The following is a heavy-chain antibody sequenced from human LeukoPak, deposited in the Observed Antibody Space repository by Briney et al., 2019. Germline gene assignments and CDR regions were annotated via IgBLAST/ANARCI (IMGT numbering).Heavy chain of an antibody. J-gene: IGHJ4*02. Sequence: GASVKVSCKASEYTFTSYDINWVRQAPGQGLEWMGIINPSGGSTSYAQKFQGRVTMTEDTSTDTAYMELSSLRSEDTAVYYCATAGTMVFADGFDYWGQGTLVTVSS. CDR2: INPSGGST. D-gene: IGHD6-19*01. V-gene: IGHV1-46*01. CDR3: ATAGTMVFADGFDY. CDR1: EYTFTSYD.